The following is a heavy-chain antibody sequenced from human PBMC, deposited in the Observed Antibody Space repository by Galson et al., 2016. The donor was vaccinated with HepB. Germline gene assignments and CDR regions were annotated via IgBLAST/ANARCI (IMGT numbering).Heavy chain of an antibody. V-gene: IGHV1-18*01. J-gene: IGHJ4*02. CDR1: GYTFTNYG. CDR3: ARDLKYSVERSVRSAF. CDR2: INPNNGDT. D-gene: IGHD2-15*01. Sequence: SVKVSCKASGYTFTNYGISWVRQAPGQGLEWMAWINPNNGDTKYAQKVQGRGTLTTDTSTSTVYMDLRSLRPDDTAVYYCARDLKYSVERSVRSAFWGQGTLVTVAA.